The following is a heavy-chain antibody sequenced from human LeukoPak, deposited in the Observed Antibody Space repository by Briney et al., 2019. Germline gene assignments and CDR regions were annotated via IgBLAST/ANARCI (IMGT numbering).Heavy chain of an antibody. J-gene: IGHJ4*02. D-gene: IGHD3-22*01. CDR1: GFTVSTNY. CDR2: IYSGGST. Sequence: GGSLRLSCAASGFTVSTNYMSWVRQAPGKGLEWVSVIYSGGSTYYADSVKGRFTISRDNSKNTLYLQMDSLRAEDTAVYYCARTYYYDSSGYYFDYWGQGTLVTVSS. CDR3: ARTYYYDSSGYYFDY. V-gene: IGHV3-53*01.